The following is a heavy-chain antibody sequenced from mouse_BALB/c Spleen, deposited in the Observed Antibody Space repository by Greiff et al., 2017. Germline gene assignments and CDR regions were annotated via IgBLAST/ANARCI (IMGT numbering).Heavy chain of an antibody. V-gene: IGHV1-12*01. J-gene: IGHJ3*01. Sequence: LQQPGAELVKPGASVKMSCKASGYTFTSYNMHWVKQTPGQGLEWIGAIYPGNGDTSYNQKFKGKATLTADKSSSTAYMQLSSLTSEDSAVYYCAREEIRRPFAYWGQGTLVTVSA. CDR1: GYTFTSYN. CDR2: IYPGNGDT. D-gene: IGHD1-2*01. CDR3: AREEIRRPFAY.